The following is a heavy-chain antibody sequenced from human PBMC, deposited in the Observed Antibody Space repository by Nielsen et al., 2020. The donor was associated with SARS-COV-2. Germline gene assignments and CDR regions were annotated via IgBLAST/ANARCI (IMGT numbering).Heavy chain of an antibody. CDR3: ARRYSSSLYYYYGMDV. D-gene: IGHD6-6*01. Sequence: WVRQAPGQGLEWMGRIIPILGIANYAQKFQGRVTITADESTSTAYMELSSLRSEDTAVYYCARRYSSSLYYYYGMDVWGQGTTVTVSS. J-gene: IGHJ6*02. CDR2: IIPILGIA. V-gene: IGHV1-69*02.